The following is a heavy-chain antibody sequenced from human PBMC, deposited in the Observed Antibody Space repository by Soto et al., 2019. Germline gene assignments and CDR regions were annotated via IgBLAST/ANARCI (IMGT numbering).Heavy chain of an antibody. CDR2: ISGSGGST. CDR1: GFTFSSYA. Sequence: PGGSLSLSCAASGFTFSSYAMSWVRQAPGKGLEWVSAISGSGGSTYYADSVKGRFTISRDNSKNTLYLQMNSLRAEDTAVYYCAKGVVGIAVAGTFDYWGQGTLVTVSS. D-gene: IGHD6-19*01. J-gene: IGHJ4*02. V-gene: IGHV3-23*01. CDR3: AKGVVGIAVAGTFDY.